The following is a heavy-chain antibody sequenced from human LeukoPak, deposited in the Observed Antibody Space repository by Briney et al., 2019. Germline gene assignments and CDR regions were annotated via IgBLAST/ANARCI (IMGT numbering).Heavy chain of an antibody. CDR1: GFTFSSYE. D-gene: IGHD4-17*01. CDR3: ATVRDGDHYLGY. Sequence: GGSLRLSCAASGFTFSSYEMNWVRQAPGKGLEWVSYISSSGSTIYYADSVKGRFTISRDNAKNTLYLQMNSLRAEDTAMYYCATVRDGDHYLGYWGQGTLVTVSS. V-gene: IGHV3-48*03. CDR2: ISSSGSTI. J-gene: IGHJ4*02.